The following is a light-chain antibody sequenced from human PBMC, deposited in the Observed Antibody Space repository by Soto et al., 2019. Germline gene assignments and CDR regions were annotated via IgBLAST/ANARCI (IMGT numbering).Light chain of an antibody. CDR2: AAS. CDR1: QGIRSY. CDR3: QQHKSYPLT. Sequence: ATQLTQSPSSLSASVGDRVTITCRASQGIRSYLAWYQQKPGKAPKLLIYAASSLESGVPSRFSGSGSGTDFTLTINSLQPEDFATYYCQQHKSYPLTFGQGTRLEIK. V-gene: IGKV1-13*02. J-gene: IGKJ5*01.